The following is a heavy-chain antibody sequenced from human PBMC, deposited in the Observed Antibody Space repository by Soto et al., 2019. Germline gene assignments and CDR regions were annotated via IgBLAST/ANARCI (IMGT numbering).Heavy chain of an antibody. CDR3: ARSYSSGWYYYFDD. D-gene: IGHD6-19*01. CDR2: IYSGGST. CDR1: GFTVSSNY. J-gene: IGHJ4*02. V-gene: IGHV3-53*01. Sequence: GGSLRLSCAASGFTVSSNYMSWVRQAPGKGLEWVSVIYSGGSTYYADSVKGRFTISRDNSKNTLYLQMNSLRAEDTAVYYCARSYSSGWYYYFDDWGQGTLVTVSS.